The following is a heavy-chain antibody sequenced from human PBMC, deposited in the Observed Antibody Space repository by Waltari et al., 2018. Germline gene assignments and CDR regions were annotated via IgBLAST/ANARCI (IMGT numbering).Heavy chain of an antibody. CDR1: GYTFTSYD. J-gene: IGHJ4*02. D-gene: IGHD3-22*01. V-gene: IGHV1-8*01. CDR3: ARVGYYYDSSGYFYGY. CDR2: MNPNRGNT. Sequence: QVQLVQSGAEVKKPGASVKVSCKASGYTFTSYDINWVRQATGQGLEWMGWMNPNRGNTGYAQKFQGRVTMTRNTSISTAYMELSSLRSEDTAVYYCARVGYYYDSSGYFYGYWGQGTLVTVSS.